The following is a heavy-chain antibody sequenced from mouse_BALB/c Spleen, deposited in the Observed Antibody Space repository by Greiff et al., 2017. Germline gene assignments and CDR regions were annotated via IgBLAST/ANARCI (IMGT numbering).Heavy chain of an antibody. CDR3: AREDGYHYAMDY. Sequence: EVKLMESGGGLVQPGGSRKLSCAASGFTFSSFGMHWVRQAPEKGLEWVAYISSGSSTIYYADTVKGRFTISRDNPKNTLFLQMTSLRSEDTAMYYCAREDGYHYAMDYWGQGTSVTVSS. D-gene: IGHD2-3*01. CDR2: ISSGSSTI. J-gene: IGHJ4*01. V-gene: IGHV5-17*02. CDR1: GFTFSSFG.